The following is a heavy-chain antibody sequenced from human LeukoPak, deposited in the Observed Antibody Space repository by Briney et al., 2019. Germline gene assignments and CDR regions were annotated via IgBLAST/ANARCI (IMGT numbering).Heavy chain of an antibody. CDR2: IYSGGST. V-gene: IGHV3-66*02. J-gene: IGHJ5*02. Sequence: PGGSLRLSCAASRFTFSSNAMSWVRQAPGKGLEWVSVIYSGGSTYYADSVRGRFTISRDNSKNTLYLQMNSLRAEDTAVYYCASSSTGWFDPWGQGTLVTVSS. CDR1: RFTFSSNA. CDR3: ASSSTGWFDP. D-gene: IGHD6-6*01.